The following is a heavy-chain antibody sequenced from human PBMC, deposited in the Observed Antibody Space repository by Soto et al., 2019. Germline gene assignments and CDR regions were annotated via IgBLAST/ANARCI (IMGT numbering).Heavy chain of an antibody. V-gene: IGHV3-30*18. D-gene: IGHD3-16*01. J-gene: IGHJ3*02. CDR1: GFTFSSYG. Sequence: QVQLVESGGGVVQPGRSLRLSCAASGFTFSSYGMHWVRQSPGKGLEWVAVISYDGSNKYYADSVKGRFTISRDNSKNTLYLQMNSLRAEDTAVYYCAKPLGDDAFDIWGQGTMVTVS. CDR2: ISYDGSNK. CDR3: AKPLGDDAFDI.